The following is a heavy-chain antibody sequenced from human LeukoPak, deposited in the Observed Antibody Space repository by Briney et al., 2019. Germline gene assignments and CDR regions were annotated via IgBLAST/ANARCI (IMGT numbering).Heavy chain of an antibody. Sequence: SETLSLTCAVSGGSISSSNWWSWVRQPPGKGLEWIGEIYHSGSTNYNPSLKGRVTISVDKSKNQFSLKLSSVTAADTAVYYCARDGVAAAVDAFDIWGQGTMVTVSS. CDR3: ARDGVAAAVDAFDI. CDR2: IYHSGST. J-gene: IGHJ3*02. V-gene: IGHV4-4*02. D-gene: IGHD6-13*01. CDR1: GGSISSSNW.